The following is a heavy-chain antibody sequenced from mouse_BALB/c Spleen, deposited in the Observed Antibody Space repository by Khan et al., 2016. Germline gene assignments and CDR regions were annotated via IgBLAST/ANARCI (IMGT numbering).Heavy chain of an antibody. D-gene: IGHD2-4*01. J-gene: IGHJ1*01. CDR3: ARDDDYDGDWYFDV. Sequence: QIQLVQSGPELKKPGETVKISCKASGYTFTNYGMNWVKQAPGKGLKWMGWMNTYTGEPTYADDFKGRFAFSLKTSARTAYLQLNNLKNEDTATYFGARDDDYDGDWYFDVWGAGTTVTVSS. CDR1: GYTFTNYG. CDR2: MNTYTGEP. V-gene: IGHV9-3-1*01.